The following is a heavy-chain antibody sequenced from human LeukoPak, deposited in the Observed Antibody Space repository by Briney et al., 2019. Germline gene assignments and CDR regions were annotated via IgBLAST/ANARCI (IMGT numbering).Heavy chain of an antibody. CDR1: GFTFSSYS. D-gene: IGHD1-26*01. CDR3: ARVRWGLRLDTPPDY. V-gene: IGHV3-21*01. CDR2: ISSSSSYI. Sequence: GGSLRLSCAASGFTFSSYSMNWVRQAPGKGLEWVSSISSSSSYIYYADSVKGRFTISRDNAKNSLYLQMNSLRAEDTAVYYCARVRWGLRLDTPPDYWGQGTLVTVSS. J-gene: IGHJ4*02.